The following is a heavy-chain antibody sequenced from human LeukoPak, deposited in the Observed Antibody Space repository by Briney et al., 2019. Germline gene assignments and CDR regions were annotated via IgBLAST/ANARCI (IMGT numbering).Heavy chain of an antibody. CDR1: GFTFSTYN. CDR3: ARDVGASAPDAFDI. D-gene: IGHD1-26*01. CDR2: ISSSSNYI. Sequence: GGSLRLSCAASGFTFSTYNMNWVCQAPGKGLEWVSSISSSSNYIYYADSVKGRFPISRDNAKNSLYLQMNSLRAEDTDVYYCARDVGASAPDAFDIWGQGTMVTVSS. J-gene: IGHJ3*02. V-gene: IGHV3-21*01.